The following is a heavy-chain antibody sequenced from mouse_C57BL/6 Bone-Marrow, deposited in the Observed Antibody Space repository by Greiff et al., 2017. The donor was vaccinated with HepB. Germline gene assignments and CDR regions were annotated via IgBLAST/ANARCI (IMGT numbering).Heavy chain of an antibody. J-gene: IGHJ3*01. V-gene: IGHV1-82*01. Sequence: LVESGPELVKPGASVKISCKASGYAFSSSWMNWVKQRPGKGLEWIGRIYPGDGDTNYNGKFKGKATLTADKSSSTAYMPLSSLTSEDSAVYFCAIYYYGSSLPWFAYWGQGTLVTVSA. CDR2: IYPGDGDT. D-gene: IGHD1-1*01. CDR1: GYAFSSSW. CDR3: AIYYYGSSLPWFAY.